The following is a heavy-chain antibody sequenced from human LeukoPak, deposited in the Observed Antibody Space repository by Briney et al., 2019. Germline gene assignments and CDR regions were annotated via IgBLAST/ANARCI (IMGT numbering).Heavy chain of an antibody. V-gene: IGHV4-34*01. CDR1: GGSFSGYY. D-gene: IGHD3-10*01. J-gene: IGHJ6*03. CDR2: INHSGST. Sequence: SETLSLTCAVYGGSFSGYYWSWIRQPPGKGLEWIGEINHSGSTNYNPSLKSRVTISVDTSKNQFSLKLSSVTAADTAVYYCAREAGVKYYYVSGSYLPGYYMDVWGKGTTVTVS. CDR3: AREAGVKYYYVSGSYLPGYYMDV.